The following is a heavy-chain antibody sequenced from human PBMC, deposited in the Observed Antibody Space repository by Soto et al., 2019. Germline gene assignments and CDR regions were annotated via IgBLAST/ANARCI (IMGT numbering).Heavy chain of an antibody. CDR1: GGSISSGGYY. Sequence: QVQLQESGPGLVKPSPTLSLTCTVSGGSISSGGYYWSWIRQHPGKGLECIGYIYYSGSTYSNPFLKSLVTISVDTSKNRFSRKLRAVTAADTAGYYYARDFYVSGSAYYYGMDVWGQGTTVTVS. D-gene: IGHD3-10*01. CDR2: IYYSGST. CDR3: ARDFYVSGSAYYYGMDV. J-gene: IGHJ6*02. V-gene: IGHV4-31*01.